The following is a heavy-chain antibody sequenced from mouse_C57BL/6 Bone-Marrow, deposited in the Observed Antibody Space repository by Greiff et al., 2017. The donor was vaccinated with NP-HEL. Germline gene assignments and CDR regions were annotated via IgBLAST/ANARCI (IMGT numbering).Heavy chain of an antibody. CDR3: ARNYGSSYAWFAY. Sequence: VQLQESGAELVRPGTSVKMSCKASGYTFTNYWIGWAKQRPGHGLEWIGDIYPGGGYTNYNEKFKGKATLTADKSSSTAYMQFSSLTSEDSAIYYCARNYGSSYAWFAYWGQGTLVTVSA. D-gene: IGHD1-1*01. J-gene: IGHJ3*01. CDR1: GYTFTNYW. CDR2: IYPGGGYT. V-gene: IGHV1-63*01.